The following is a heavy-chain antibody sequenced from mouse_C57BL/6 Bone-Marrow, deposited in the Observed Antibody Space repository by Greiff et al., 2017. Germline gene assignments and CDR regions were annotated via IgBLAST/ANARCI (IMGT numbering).Heavy chain of an antibody. J-gene: IGHJ4*01. CDR1: GYSITSGYY. V-gene: IGHV3-6*01. D-gene: IGHD2-3*01. CDR3: ARGWPDAMDY. CDR2: ISYDGSN. Sequence: EVQLVESGPGLVKPSQSLSLTCSVTGYSITSGYYWNWIRQFPGNKLEWMGYISYDGSNNYNPSLTNRISITRDTSKNQFFLKLNSVTTEDTATYYFARGWPDAMDYWGKGTSVTVAS.